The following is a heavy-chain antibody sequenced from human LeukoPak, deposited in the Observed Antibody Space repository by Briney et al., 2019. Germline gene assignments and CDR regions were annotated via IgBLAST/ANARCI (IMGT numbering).Heavy chain of an antibody. D-gene: IGHD6-19*01. Sequence: ASVTVSCTASGYTFTVYYMHWVRQAPGQGLEWMGWINPNSGGTNYAQKFQGWVTMTRDTSISTAYMELSRLRSDDTAVYYCARQYSSGWYDYWGQGTLVTVSS. CDR1: GYTFTVYY. J-gene: IGHJ4*02. CDR2: INPNSGGT. V-gene: IGHV1-2*04. CDR3: ARQYSSGWYDY.